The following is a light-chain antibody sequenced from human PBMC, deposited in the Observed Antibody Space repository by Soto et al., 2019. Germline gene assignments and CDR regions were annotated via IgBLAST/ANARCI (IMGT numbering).Light chain of an antibody. V-gene: IGLV2-14*01. CDR2: EVS. CDR1: SSDVGNYKY. CDR3: FSYTSSGTYV. Sequence: QSVLTQAASVSGAPGQSITLSSTGASSDVGNYKYVSWYQQHPGKAPKLVIYEVSNRPSGVSNRFSGSKSGNTASLTISGLQAEDETDYYCFSYTSSGTYVFGTGTKVTV. J-gene: IGLJ1*01.